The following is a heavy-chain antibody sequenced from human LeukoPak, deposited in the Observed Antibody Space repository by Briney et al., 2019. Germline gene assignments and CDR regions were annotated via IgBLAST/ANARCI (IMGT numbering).Heavy chain of an antibody. J-gene: IGHJ4*02. Sequence: PGGSLRLSCAASEFIFSTYIMSWVRQAPGKGLEWVSSISSSGGSTYYADSVKGRFTISRDNSKNTLYLQVNSLRAEDTAVYYCAKAAVYHDSCPDSWGQGTLVTVSS. CDR1: EFIFSTYI. V-gene: IGHV3-23*01. CDR2: ISSSGGST. D-gene: IGHD5/OR15-5a*01. CDR3: AKAAVYHDSCPDS.